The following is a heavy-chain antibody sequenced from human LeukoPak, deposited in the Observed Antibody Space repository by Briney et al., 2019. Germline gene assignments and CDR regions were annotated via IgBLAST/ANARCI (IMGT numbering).Heavy chain of an antibody. Sequence: GGSLRLSCAASGFTFSGSAMHWVRQASGKGLEWVGRIRSKANSCATAYAASVKGRFTISRDDSKNTAYLQMNSLKTEDAAVYYCTRAGIAAAGRPYYGMDVWGQGTTVTVSS. CDR3: TRAGIAAAGRPYYGMDV. CDR2: IRSKANSCAT. D-gene: IGHD6-13*01. J-gene: IGHJ6*02. V-gene: IGHV3-73*01. CDR1: GFTFSGSA.